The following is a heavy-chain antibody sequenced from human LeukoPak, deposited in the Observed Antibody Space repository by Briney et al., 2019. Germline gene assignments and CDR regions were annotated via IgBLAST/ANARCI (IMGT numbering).Heavy chain of an antibody. CDR3: ARHRRGIAAREYNWFDP. CDR1: GGSINSGDYY. D-gene: IGHD6-6*01. CDR2: IYYSGSI. Sequence: SETLSLTCTVSGGSINSGDYYWSWIRQPPGKGLEWIGYIYYSGSIYYNPSLKSRVTISVDTSDNQFSLNLTSVTAADTAVYYCARHRRGIAAREYNWFDPWGQGTLVTVSS. J-gene: IGHJ5*02. V-gene: IGHV4-30-4*01.